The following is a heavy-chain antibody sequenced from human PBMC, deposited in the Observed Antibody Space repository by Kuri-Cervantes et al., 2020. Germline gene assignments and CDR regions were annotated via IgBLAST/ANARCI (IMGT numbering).Heavy chain of an antibody. CDR1: GFTFSSYA. V-gene: IGHV3-23*01. J-gene: IGHJ4*02. CDR2: ISGSGGST. CDR3: ARDQGNDGYGDHADY. Sequence: GGSLRLSCAASGFTFSSYAMSWVRQAPGKGLEWVSAISGSGGSTYYADSVKGRFTISRDNSKKTLYLQMNSLSAEDTAVYYCARDQGNDGYGDHADYWGQGTLVTVSS. D-gene: IGHD4-17*01.